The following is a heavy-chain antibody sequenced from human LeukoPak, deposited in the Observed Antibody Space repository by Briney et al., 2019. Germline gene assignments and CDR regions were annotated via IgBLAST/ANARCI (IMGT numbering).Heavy chain of an antibody. V-gene: IGHV3-30*02. CDR1: GFIFSSYA. J-gene: IGHJ4*02. CDR3: AKDSPIDY. CDR2: IRYDGSNK. Sequence: QPGGSLRLSCAASGFIFSSYAMHWVRQAPGKGLEWVAFIRYDGSNKYYADSVKGRFSISRDNSKNTLFLQMNSLRAEDTAVYYCAKDSPIDYWGQGTLVTVSS.